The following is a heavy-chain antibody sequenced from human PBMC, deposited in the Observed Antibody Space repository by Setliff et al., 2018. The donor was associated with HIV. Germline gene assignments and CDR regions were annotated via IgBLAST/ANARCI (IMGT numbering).Heavy chain of an antibody. CDR1: GGTFSSYV. J-gene: IGHJ6*03. CDR3: ARELYVDIVATIDPLGDDYYYYYYMDV. CDR2: ITGYNGNT. Sequence: ASVKVSCKASGGTFSSYVISWVRQAPGQGLEWMGWITGYNGNTNYAEKFQGRVTMTIDTSTSTAYLELRSLRSDDTAVYYCARELYVDIVATIDPLGDDYYYYYYMDVWGKGTTVTVSS. V-gene: IGHV1-18*01. D-gene: IGHD5-12*01.